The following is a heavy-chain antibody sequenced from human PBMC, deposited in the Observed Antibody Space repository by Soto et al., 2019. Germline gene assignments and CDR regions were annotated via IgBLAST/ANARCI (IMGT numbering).Heavy chain of an antibody. CDR2: ISVSGGGT. Sequence: EVQLLESGGGLVQPGGSLRLSCAASGVTFSSYAMSWVRQAPGKGLEWVSAISVSGGGTYYADSVKGRFTVSRDNSKNTLYLQMNSLRVEDTAVYYCVKGGGSYPFDYWGQGTLVTVSS. J-gene: IGHJ4*02. D-gene: IGHD1-26*01. V-gene: IGHV3-23*01. CDR1: GVTFSSYA. CDR3: VKGGGSYPFDY.